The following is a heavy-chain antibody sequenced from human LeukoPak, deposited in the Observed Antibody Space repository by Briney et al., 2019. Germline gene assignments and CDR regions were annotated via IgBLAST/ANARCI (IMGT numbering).Heavy chain of an antibody. J-gene: IGHJ4*02. V-gene: IGHV4-38-2*02. CDR3: ASVRYSSSFYFDY. CDR1: GYSISSGYY. Sequence: SETLSLTCTVSGYSISSGYYWGWIRQPPGKGLEWIGSIYYSGSTYHNPSLKSRVTISVDTSKNQFSLKLSSVTAADTAVYYCASVRYSSSFYFDYWGQGTLVTVSS. D-gene: IGHD6-13*01. CDR2: IYYSGST.